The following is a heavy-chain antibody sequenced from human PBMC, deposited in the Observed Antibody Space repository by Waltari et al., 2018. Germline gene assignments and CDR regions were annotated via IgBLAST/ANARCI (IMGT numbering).Heavy chain of an antibody. J-gene: IGHJ5*02. V-gene: IGHV2-5*01. D-gene: IGHD6-13*01. CDR1: GFSLSPSGVG. CDR3: AHSPRASSSWYWFDP. Sequence: QITLKESGPTLVKPTQTLPLTCTFSGFSLSPSGVGVGWHRQPPGKALEWLALIYWNDDKRYSPSLKSRLTITKDTSKNQVVLTMTNMDPVDTATYYCAHSPRASSSWYWFDPWGQGTLVTVSS. CDR2: IYWNDDK.